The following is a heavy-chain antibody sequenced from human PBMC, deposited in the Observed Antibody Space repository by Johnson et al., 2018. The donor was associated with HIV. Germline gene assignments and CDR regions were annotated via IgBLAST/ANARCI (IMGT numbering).Heavy chain of an antibody. D-gene: IGHD6-19*01. CDR3: ARERVAVTGPTRAFDI. V-gene: IGHV3-53*01. Sequence: VQLVESGGGLIQPGGSLRLSCAASGFTVSSNYMSWVRQAPGKGLEWVSVIYSGGSTYYADSVKGRFTISRDNSKNTLYLQMNSLRAEDTAVYYWARERVAVTGPTRAFDIWGQGTMVIVSS. J-gene: IGHJ3*02. CDR1: GFTVSSNY. CDR2: IYSGGST.